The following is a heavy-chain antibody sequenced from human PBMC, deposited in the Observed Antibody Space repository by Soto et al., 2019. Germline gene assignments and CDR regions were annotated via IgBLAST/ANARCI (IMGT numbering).Heavy chain of an antibody. Sequence: SVKVSCKASGGTFSSYSISWVRQAPGQGLEWMGRIIPILGIANYAQKFQGRVTITADEFTSTAYMGLSSLRSEDTAVYYCAREDVYYDILTGPRPFGMDVWGQGTTVTVSS. D-gene: IGHD3-9*01. CDR1: GGTFSSYS. CDR3: AREDVYYDILTGPRPFGMDV. V-gene: IGHV1-69*04. J-gene: IGHJ6*02. CDR2: IIPILGIA.